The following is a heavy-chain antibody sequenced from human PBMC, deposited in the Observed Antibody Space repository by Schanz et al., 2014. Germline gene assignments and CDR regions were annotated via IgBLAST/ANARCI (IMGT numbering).Heavy chain of an antibody. V-gene: IGHV1-46*01. Sequence: GPEVKKPGASVKVSCKASGYTLTSSYVHWVRQAPGQGLEWMGIINPSGGSTNLAQKFQGRVTITRDTSASTAYMELSSMRSEETAVHGGARWGDGPTFRSLDPRGQGRKVIVSP. CDR1: GYTLTSSY. D-gene: IGHD3-10*01. J-gene: IGHJ4*02. CDR3: ARWGDGPTFRSLDP. CDR2: INPSGGST.